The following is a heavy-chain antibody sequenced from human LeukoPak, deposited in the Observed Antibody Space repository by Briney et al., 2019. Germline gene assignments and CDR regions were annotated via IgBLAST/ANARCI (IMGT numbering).Heavy chain of an antibody. J-gene: IGHJ5*02. CDR3: ARLLKVRGVTANNWFDP. Sequence: ASVKVSCKASGYTFTSYGISWVRQAPGQGLEWMGWISAYNGNTNCAQKLQGRVTMTTDTSTSAAYMELRSLRSDDTAVYYCARLLKVRGVTANNWFDPWGQGTLVTVSS. CDR1: GYTFTSYG. CDR2: ISAYNGNT. D-gene: IGHD3-10*01. V-gene: IGHV1-18*01.